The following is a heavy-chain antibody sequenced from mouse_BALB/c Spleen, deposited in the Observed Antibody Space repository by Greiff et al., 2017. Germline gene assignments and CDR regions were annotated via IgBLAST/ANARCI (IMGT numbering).Heavy chain of an antibody. CDR3: ARSRYAYAMDY. V-gene: IGHV5-6-5*01. Sequence: EVKLVESGGGLVKPGGSLKLSCAASGFTFSSYAMSWVRQTPEKRLEWVASISSGGSTYYPDSVKGRFTISRDNARNILYLQMSSLRSEDTAMYYCARSRYAYAMDYWGQGTSVTVSS. CDR2: ISSGGST. CDR1: GFTFSSYA. D-gene: IGHD2-14*01. J-gene: IGHJ4*01.